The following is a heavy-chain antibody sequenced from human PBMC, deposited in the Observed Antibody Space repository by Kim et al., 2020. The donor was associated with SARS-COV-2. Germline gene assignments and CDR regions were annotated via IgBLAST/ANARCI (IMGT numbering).Heavy chain of an antibody. J-gene: IGHJ4*02. Sequence: KYNPPLKSRVAISVDTSKNQFTLTLNAVTAADTAVYWGARVPYGSGRIDYWGQGTLVTVSS. D-gene: IGHD3-10*01. CDR3: ARVPYGSGRIDY. V-gene: IGHV4-59*01.